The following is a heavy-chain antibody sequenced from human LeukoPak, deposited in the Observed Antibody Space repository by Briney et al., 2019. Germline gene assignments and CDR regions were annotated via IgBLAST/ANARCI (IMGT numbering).Heavy chain of an antibody. CDR1: GYSFTSYW. V-gene: IGHV5-51*01. Sequence: GESLKISCKGSGYSFTSYWIGWVRQMPGKGLEWMGIIYPGDSDTRYSPSFQGQVTISADQSISTAYLQWSSLKASDTAMYYCARPDGDYYDSSGFFDYWGQGTLVTVSS. D-gene: IGHD3-22*01. CDR3: ARPDGDYYDSSGFFDY. J-gene: IGHJ4*02. CDR2: IYPGDSDT.